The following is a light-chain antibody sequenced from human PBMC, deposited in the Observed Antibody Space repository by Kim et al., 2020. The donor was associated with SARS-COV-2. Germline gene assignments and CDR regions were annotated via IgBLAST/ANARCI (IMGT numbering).Light chain of an antibody. CDR2: DAS. CDR1: QSISMW. V-gene: IGKV1-5*01. Sequence: SASVGDRVTITCRASQSISMWLAWYQQKAGKAPKLVVYDASSLESGVPSRFRGSGSGTEFTLTISSLQPDDFATYYCLQYNGNSYTFGQGTKVEI. J-gene: IGKJ2*01. CDR3: LQYNGNSYT.